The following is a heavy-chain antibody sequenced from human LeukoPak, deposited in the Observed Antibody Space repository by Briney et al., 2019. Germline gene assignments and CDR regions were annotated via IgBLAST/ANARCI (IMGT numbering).Heavy chain of an antibody. CDR1: GGTFSSYA. J-gene: IGHJ6*03. D-gene: IGHD1-26*01. V-gene: IGHV1-69*05. CDR3: ARGGSYYNYYYYMDV. Sequence: GASVKVSCKASGGTFSSYAISWVRQAPGQGLEWMGGIIPIFGTANYAQKFQGGVTITTDESTSTVYMELSSLRSEDTAVYYCARGGSYYNYYYYMDVWGKGTTVTVSS. CDR2: IIPIFGTA.